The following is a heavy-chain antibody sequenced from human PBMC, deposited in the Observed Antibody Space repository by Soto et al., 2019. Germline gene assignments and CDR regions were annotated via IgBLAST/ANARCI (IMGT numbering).Heavy chain of an antibody. J-gene: IGHJ6*02. CDR2: INHSGST. V-gene: IGHV4-34*01. CDR1: GGSFSGYY. CDR3: ARGYSSGWYSNYYYGMDV. Sequence: LSLTCAVYGGSFSGYYWSWIRQPPGKGLEWIGEINHSGSTNYNPSLKSRVTISVDTSKNQFSLKLSSVTAADTAVYYCARGYSSGWYSNYYYGMDVWGQGTTVTVSS. D-gene: IGHD6-19*01.